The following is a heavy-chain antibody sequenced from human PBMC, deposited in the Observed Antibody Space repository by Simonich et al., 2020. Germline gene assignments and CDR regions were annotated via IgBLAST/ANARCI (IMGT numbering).Heavy chain of an antibody. D-gene: IGHD2-15*01. Sequence: QVQLVESGGGVVQPGRSLRLSCAASGFTFSSYVMHWVRQAPGKGLEWVAVIAYDGSKKYDADSVKGRFTISRDNSKNTLYLQMNSLRAEDTAVYYCAREGLLLDAFDIWGQGTMVTVSS. CDR3: AREGLLLDAFDI. CDR2: IAYDGSKK. CDR1: GFTFSSYV. J-gene: IGHJ3*02. V-gene: IGHV3-30*07.